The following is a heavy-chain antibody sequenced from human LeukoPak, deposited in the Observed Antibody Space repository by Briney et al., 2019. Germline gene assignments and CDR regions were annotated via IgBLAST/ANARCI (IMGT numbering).Heavy chain of an antibody. Sequence: PGGSLRLSCAASGFTFSDYYMSWIRQAPGKGLEWVSYISSSGSTIYYADSVKGRFTISRDNAKNSLYLQMNSLRAEDTAVYYCARQGSQWLRFVYFDYWGQGTLVTVSS. CDR3: ARQGSQWLRFVYFDY. CDR1: GFTFSDYY. V-gene: IGHV3-11*01. D-gene: IGHD5-12*01. CDR2: ISSSGSTI. J-gene: IGHJ4*02.